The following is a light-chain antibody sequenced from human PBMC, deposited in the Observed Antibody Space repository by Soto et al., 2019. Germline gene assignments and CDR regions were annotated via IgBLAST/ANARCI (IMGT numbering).Light chain of an antibody. CDR2: EVS. CDR1: SSDVGGDNY. V-gene: IGLV2-8*01. Sequence: QSALTQPPSSSGSPGQSVTIACTGTSSDVGGDNYVSWYQQHPGQAPKLMISEVSKRPSGVPDRFSGSKSGNTASLTVSGRQAEDEAAYYCSSFAGNNNLVFGGGTKLTVL. J-gene: IGLJ2*01. CDR3: SSFAGNNNLV.